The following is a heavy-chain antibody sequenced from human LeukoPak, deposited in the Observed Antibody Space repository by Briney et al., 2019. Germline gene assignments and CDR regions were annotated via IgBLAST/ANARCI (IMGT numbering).Heavy chain of an antibody. CDR1: GFTFSSYS. D-gene: IGHD5-12*01. CDR3: ARAAEWLRLSPNWFDP. J-gene: IGHJ5*02. CDR2: INSDGSST. Sequence: PGGSLRLSCAASGFTFSSYSMNWVRQAPGKGLVWVSRINSDGSSTSYADSVKGRFTISRDNAKNTLYLQMNSLRAEDTAVYYCARAAEWLRLSPNWFDPWGQGTLVTVSS. V-gene: IGHV3-74*01.